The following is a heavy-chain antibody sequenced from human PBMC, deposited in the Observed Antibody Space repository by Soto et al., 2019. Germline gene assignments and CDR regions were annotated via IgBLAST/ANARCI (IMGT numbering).Heavy chain of an antibody. V-gene: IGHV1-18*01. CDR1: GYTFTCYG. J-gene: IGHJ4*02. Sequence: QVPLVQSGAEVKEPGASVKVSCKASGYTFTCYGISWVRQAPGQGLEWMGWISAYNGNTNYAQKLQGRVTMTTDTSTSTAYMELRSLRSDHTAVYYCARSQYYDILTGYREYYFDYWGQGTLVTVSS. CDR2: ISAYNGNT. CDR3: ARSQYYDILTGYREYYFDY. D-gene: IGHD3-9*01.